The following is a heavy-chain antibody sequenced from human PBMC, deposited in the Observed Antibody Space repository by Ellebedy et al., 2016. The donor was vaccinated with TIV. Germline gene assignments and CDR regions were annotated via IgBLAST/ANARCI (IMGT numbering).Heavy chain of an antibody. CDR2: IDGNAIMT. CDR1: GFSFRSYA. Sequence: GESLKISCVVSGFSFRSYAMSWVRQAAGKGLEWVSGIDGNAIMTYYTDSVKGRFTISRDNSKNTLYLQMNSLRAEDTAVYYCASRMTPDYWGQGALVTVSS. V-gene: IGHV3-23*01. D-gene: IGHD2-15*01. J-gene: IGHJ4*02. CDR3: ASRMTPDY.